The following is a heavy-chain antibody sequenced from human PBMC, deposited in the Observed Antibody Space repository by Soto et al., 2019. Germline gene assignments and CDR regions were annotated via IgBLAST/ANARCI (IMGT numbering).Heavy chain of an antibody. J-gene: IGHJ5*02. CDR3: ARMATFGSLNWFDP. D-gene: IGHD3-16*01. Sequence: GASVKVSCKASGYSFTNNDVSCVRQATGQGLEWMGWMNPGSGDTGYAQKFQGRVNMTRDISIATAYMELSSLRSDDTAIYYCARMATFGSLNWFDPWGQGTLVTVSS. CDR2: MNPGSGDT. CDR1: GYSFTNND. V-gene: IGHV1-8*01.